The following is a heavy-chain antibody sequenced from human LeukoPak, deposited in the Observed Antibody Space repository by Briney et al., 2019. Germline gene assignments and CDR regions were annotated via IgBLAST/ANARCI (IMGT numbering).Heavy chain of an antibody. CDR1: GFTFSSYS. CDR3: ARDYYGDYYFDY. CDR2: IRSSSSYI. V-gene: IGHV3-21*01. D-gene: IGHD4-17*01. J-gene: IGHJ4*02. Sequence: GGSLRLSCAASGFTFSSYSMNWVRQAPGKGLEWVSSIRSSSSYIYYADSVKGRFTISRDNAKNSLYLQMNSLRAEDTAVYYCARDYYGDYYFDYWGQGTLVTASS.